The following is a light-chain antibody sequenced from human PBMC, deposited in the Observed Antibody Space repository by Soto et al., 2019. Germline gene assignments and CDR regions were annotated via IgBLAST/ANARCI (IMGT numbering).Light chain of an antibody. CDR3: AAWDDGLNGPYV. J-gene: IGLJ1*01. CDR2: NNN. Sequence: QSVLTQPPSASGTPGQRVTISCSGSSSNIGSNTVNWYQQLPGTAPKLVIYNNNQRPSGVPDRFSGAKSGASASLAISGLQSEDEADYYCAAWDDGLNGPYVFGTGTKLTVL. CDR1: SSNIGSNT. V-gene: IGLV1-44*01.